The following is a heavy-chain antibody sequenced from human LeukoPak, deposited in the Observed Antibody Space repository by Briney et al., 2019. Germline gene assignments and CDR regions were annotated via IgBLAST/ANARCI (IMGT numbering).Heavy chain of an antibody. V-gene: IGHV1-69*02. CDR2: IIPILGIT. CDR1: GGTFSSYT. Sequence: RASVKVSCKASGGTFSSYTISWVRQAPGQGLEWMGRIIPILGITNYAQKFQGRVTITADKSTSTAYMELSSLRSDDTAVYYCASLIGDYYDDSHRNSDFWGQGTLVSVS. D-gene: IGHD3-22*01. CDR3: ASLIGDYYDDSHRNSDF. J-gene: IGHJ4*02.